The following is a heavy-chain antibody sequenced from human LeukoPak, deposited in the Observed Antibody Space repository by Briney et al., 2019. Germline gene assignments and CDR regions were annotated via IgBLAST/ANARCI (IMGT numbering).Heavy chain of an antibody. V-gene: IGHV1-2*02. CDR1: GYTFTSYY. CDR2: INPNSGGT. CDR3: ARGGEWRLGELSPYMGL. J-gene: IGHJ4*02. Sequence: XSVKVSCKASGYTFTSYYMHWVRQAPGQGLEWMGWINPNSGGTNYAQKFQGRVTMTRDTSISTAYMELSRLRSDDTAVYYCARGGEWRLGELSPYMGLWGQGTLVTVSS. D-gene: IGHD3-16*02.